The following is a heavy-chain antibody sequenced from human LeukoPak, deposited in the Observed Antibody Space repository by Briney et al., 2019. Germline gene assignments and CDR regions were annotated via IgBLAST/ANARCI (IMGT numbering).Heavy chain of an antibody. J-gene: IGHJ4*02. CDR3: ARRGDYYDSSGYYSPYYFDY. Sequence: GASVKVSCKASGYTFTSYGISWVRQAPGQGLEWKGWISAYNGNTNYAQKLQGRVTMTTDTSTSTAYMELRSLRSDDTAVYYCARRGDYYDSSGYYSPYYFDYWGQGTLVTVSS. D-gene: IGHD3-22*01. CDR1: GYTFTSYG. CDR2: ISAYNGNT. V-gene: IGHV1-18*01.